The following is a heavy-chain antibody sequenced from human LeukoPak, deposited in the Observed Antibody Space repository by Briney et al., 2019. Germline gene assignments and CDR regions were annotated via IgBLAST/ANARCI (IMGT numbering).Heavy chain of an antibody. V-gene: IGHV4-34*01. J-gene: IGHJ5*02. Sequence: SETLSLTCAVYGGSFSGYYWSWIRQPPGKGLEWIGEINHSGGTNYNPSLKSRVTISVDTSKNQFSLKLSSVTAADTAVYYCARGKGVSSSWYLHWFDPWGQGTLVTVSS. CDR3: ARGKGVSSSWYLHWFDP. CDR1: GGSFSGYY. D-gene: IGHD6-13*01. CDR2: INHSGGT.